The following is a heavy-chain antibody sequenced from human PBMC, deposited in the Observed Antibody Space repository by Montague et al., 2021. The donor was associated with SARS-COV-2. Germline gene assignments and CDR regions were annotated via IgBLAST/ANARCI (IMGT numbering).Heavy chain of an antibody. Sequence: SETLSLTCTVSGGSISSYYWSWIRQPPGKGLEWIGYIYYSGSTNYNPSLKSRVTISVDTSKNQFSLKLSSVTAADTAVDYCARRALGYCSSTSCEAAFDIWGQGTMVTVSS. J-gene: IGHJ3*02. D-gene: IGHD2-2*01. CDR3: ARRALGYCSSTSCEAAFDI. V-gene: IGHV4-59*08. CDR2: IYYSGST. CDR1: GGSISSYY.